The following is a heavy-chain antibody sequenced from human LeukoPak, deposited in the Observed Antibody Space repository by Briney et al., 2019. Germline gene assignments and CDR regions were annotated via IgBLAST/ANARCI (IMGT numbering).Heavy chain of an antibody. V-gene: IGHV3-23*01. J-gene: IGHJ4*02. D-gene: IGHD6-6*01. CDR2: ISNSGGST. CDR3: ARWPYSSSYYFDY. CDR1: GFTFSNSG. Sequence: PGGSLRLSCTASGFTFSNSGMSWVRQAPGKGLEWVSAISNSGGSTFYADSVKGRFSISRDNSKNTLYLQMNSLRAEDTAVYYCARWPYSSSYYFDYWGQGTLVTVSS.